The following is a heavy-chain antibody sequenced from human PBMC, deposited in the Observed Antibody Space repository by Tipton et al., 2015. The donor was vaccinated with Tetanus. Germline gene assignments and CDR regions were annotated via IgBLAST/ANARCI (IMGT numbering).Heavy chain of an antibody. CDR2: VFRSGCA. CDR1: GASISSIYS. Sequence: TLSLTCAVSGASISSIYSWSWIRQPPGKGLEWIGYVFRSGCADYNPSLKSRVNISLDRSENHISLMLTSVTAADTAVYYCARVACSSTSCYSHYFGYWGPGSLVTVSS. CDR3: ARVACSSTSCYSHYFGY. J-gene: IGHJ4*02. D-gene: IGHD2-2*01. V-gene: IGHV4-30-2*01.